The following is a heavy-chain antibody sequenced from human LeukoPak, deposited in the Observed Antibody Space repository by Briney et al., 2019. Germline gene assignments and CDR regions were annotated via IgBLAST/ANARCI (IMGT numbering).Heavy chain of an antibody. Sequence: GASVKVSSKTSGYTFTGYYMHWVRQAPGQGLEWMGRINPNSGGTNYAQKFQGRVTMTRDTSITTAYMELSRLRSDDTAVYYCATDAWGYYDSSGYYRQADYWGQGTLVTVSS. CDR1: GYTFTGYY. D-gene: IGHD3-22*01. CDR3: ATDAWGYYDSSGYYRQADY. V-gene: IGHV1-2*06. J-gene: IGHJ4*02. CDR2: INPNSGGT.